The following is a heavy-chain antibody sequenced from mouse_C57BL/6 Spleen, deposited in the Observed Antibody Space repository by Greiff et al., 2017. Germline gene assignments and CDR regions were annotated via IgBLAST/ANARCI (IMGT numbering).Heavy chain of an antibody. J-gene: IGHJ2*01. CDR3: ASGCLYFDY. CDR1: GYTFTSYT. Sequence: QVQLQQSGAELARPGASVKMSCKASGYTFTSYTMHWVKQRPGQGLEWIGYINPSSGYTKYNQKFKDKATLTADKSSSTAYMRLSSLTSEDSAVYYCASGCLYFDYWGQGTTLTVSS. CDR2: INPSSGYT. V-gene: IGHV1-4*01.